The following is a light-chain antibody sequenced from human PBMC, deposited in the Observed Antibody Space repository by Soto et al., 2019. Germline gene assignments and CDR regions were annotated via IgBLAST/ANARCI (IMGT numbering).Light chain of an antibody. CDR2: DVS. J-gene: IGLJ3*02. CDR1: RSDIGGYKY. V-gene: IGLV2-11*01. Sequence: QSVLTQPRSVSESPGQSVTISCSGTRSDIGGYKYVSWYQQHPGEAPKLVIYDVSKRPSGVPDRFSGSKSGSTASLTISGLQAEDEADYYCCSYAGSSTWVFGGGTKLTVL. CDR3: CSYAGSSTWV.